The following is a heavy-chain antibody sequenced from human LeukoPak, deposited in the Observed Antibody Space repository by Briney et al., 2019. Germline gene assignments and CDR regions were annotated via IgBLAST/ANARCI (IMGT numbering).Heavy chain of an antibody. CDR2: ISGGGDST. J-gene: IGHJ4*02. CDR1: GFTFSSYA. D-gene: IGHD6-19*01. Sequence: PGGSLRLSCAASGFTFSSYAMTWVRQPPGKGLEWVSSISGGGDSTFYADSVEGRFTISRDNSKNTVFLLMSSLRDAGTAVYFCARGRWALTGTSPYLDQWGQGTLVTVSS. V-gene: IGHV3-23*01. CDR3: ARGRWALTGTSPYLDQ.